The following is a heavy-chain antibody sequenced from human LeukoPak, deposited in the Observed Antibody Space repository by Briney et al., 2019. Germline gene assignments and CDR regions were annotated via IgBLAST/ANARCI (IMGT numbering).Heavy chain of an antibody. Sequence: GGSLRLSCAASGFTVSSNYMSWVRQAPGKGLEWVSVIYSGGSTYYADSVKSRFTISRDNSKNTLYLQMNSLRAEDTAVYYCATLALYDSISTTPDYWGQGTLVTVS. D-gene: IGHD3-22*01. CDR3: ATLALYDSISTTPDY. V-gene: IGHV3-53*01. CDR2: IYSGGST. J-gene: IGHJ4*02. CDR1: GFTVSSNY.